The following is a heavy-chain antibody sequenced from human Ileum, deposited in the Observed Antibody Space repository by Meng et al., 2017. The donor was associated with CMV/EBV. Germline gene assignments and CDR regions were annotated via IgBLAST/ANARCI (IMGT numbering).Heavy chain of an antibody. CDR2: IKSKIDGGTT. CDR3: TTPGCSSTTCYTRRSY. CDR1: GFTFSNAW. J-gene: IGHJ4*02. Sequence: GESLKISCAASGFTFSNAWMSWVRQAPGKGLEWVGLIKSKIDGGTTDYAAPVKGRFTISRDESKNTLFLQMDRLTTEDTATYYCTTPGCSSTTCYTRRSYWGQGTVVTVSS. V-gene: IGHV3-15*01. D-gene: IGHD2-2*01.